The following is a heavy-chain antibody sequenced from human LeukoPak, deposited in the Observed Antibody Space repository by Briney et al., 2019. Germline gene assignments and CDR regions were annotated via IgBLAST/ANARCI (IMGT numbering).Heavy chain of an antibody. CDR1: GFTFSSYG. CDR2: IWYDGSNK. D-gene: IGHD3-3*01. V-gene: IGHV3-33*01. CDR3: ARGTTYYDFLSGYGRRGNEFDP. Sequence: GGSLRLTCAASGFTFSSYGMHWVRQAPGKGLEGVAVIWYDGSNKYYADSVKGRFTISRDNSKNTLYLQMNSLRAEDTAVYYCARGTTYYDFLSGYGRRGNEFDPWGQGTLVTVSS. J-gene: IGHJ5*02.